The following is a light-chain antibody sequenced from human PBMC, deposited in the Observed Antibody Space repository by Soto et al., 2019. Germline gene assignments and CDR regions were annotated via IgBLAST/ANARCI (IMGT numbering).Light chain of an antibody. CDR1: QSISTW. V-gene: IGKV1-5*01. J-gene: IGKJ2*01. CDR3: QQYNSYTT. Sequence: DIQMTQSPSTLSASVGDRVTITCRASQSISTWLAWYQQKPGKAPKLLIYDASSLRSGVPSRFSGDGSGTDFTLTISSLQPDDFATYYCQQYNSYTTFGQGTKLEIK. CDR2: DAS.